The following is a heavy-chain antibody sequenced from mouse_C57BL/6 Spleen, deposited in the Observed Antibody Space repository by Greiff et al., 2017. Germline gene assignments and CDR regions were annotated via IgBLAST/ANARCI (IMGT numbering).Heavy chain of an antibody. V-gene: IGHV1-76*01. D-gene: IGHD2-5*01. CDR3: AHSNYGY. CDR2: IYPGSGNT. J-gene: IGHJ2*01. Sequence: VQLQQSGAELVRPGASVKLSCKASGYTFTDYYINWVKQRPGQGLEWIARIYPGSGNTYYNEKFKGKATLTAEKSSSTAYMQLSSLTSEDSAVYFCAHSNYGYWGQGTTLTVSS. CDR1: GYTFTDYY.